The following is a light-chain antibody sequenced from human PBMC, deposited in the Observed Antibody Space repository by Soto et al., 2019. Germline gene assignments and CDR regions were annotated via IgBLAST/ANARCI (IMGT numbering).Light chain of an antibody. Sequence: EIVLTQSPGTLPFSPGERATLSCRASQSLTNSFIAWYQQKPGQAPTLLIYDTSSRATGIPDRFSGSGSGTDFTLTISRLEPEDFAVYYCQHYATSLTTFGQGTKVDIK. J-gene: IGKJ1*01. V-gene: IGKV3-20*01. CDR1: QSLTNSF. CDR3: QHYATSLTT. CDR2: DTS.